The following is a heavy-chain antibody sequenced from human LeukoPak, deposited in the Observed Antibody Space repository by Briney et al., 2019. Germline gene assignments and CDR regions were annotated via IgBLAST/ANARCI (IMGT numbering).Heavy chain of an antibody. D-gene: IGHD5-18*01. CDR3: ARGSALIQLWLSGRGYYFDY. V-gene: IGHV3-21*01. CDR2: ITSSSSYI. CDR1: GFTFSSYS. J-gene: IGHJ4*02. Sequence: GGSLRLSCAASGFTFSSYSMNWVRQPPGKGLEWVSSITSSSSYIYYADSVKGRFTISRGNAKNSLYLQMNSLRAEDTAVYYCARGSALIQLWLSGRGYYFDYWGQGTLVTVSS.